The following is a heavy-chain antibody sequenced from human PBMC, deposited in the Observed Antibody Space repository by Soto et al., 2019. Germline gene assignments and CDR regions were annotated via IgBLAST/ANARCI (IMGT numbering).Heavy chain of an antibody. CDR1: GFTFSSHW. CDR3: AEDPPGIGIDY. CDR2: ISPDGSST. Sequence: EVQLVESGGGLVQPGGSLRLSCAASGFTFSSHWMHWVRQAPGKGLIWVSRISPDGSSTSYADSVKGRFTISRDNARNTLYLHMISLRGDDTAVYYCAEDPPGIGIDYWGQGTLVTVSS. V-gene: IGHV3-74*01. D-gene: IGHD1-1*01. J-gene: IGHJ4*02.